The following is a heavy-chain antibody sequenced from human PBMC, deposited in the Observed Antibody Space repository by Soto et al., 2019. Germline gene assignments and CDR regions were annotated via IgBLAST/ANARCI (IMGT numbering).Heavy chain of an antibody. CDR3: ARAGVAFCTKTACPALDF. Sequence: GGSLRLSCEASGFIFSTYTMSWVRQAPGKGLEWVSYISHTSRTIYYADSVRGRFTIFRDNAKNSLYLRMDSLRVEDTAVYFCARAGVAFCTKTACPALDFWGQGTLVTVSS. V-gene: IGHV3-48*01. CDR1: GFIFSTYT. CDR2: ISHTSRTI. J-gene: IGHJ4*02. D-gene: IGHD2-8*01.